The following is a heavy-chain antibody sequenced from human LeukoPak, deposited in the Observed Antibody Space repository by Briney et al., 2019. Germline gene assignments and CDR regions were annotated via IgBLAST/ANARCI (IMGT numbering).Heavy chain of an antibody. Sequence: SVKVSCKASGGTFSSYAISWVRQAPGQGLEWMGGIIPIFGTANYAQRFQGRVTITADESTSTAYMELSSLRSEDTAVYYCAREDHSSGYYFDYWGQGTLVTVSS. J-gene: IGHJ4*02. D-gene: IGHD6-19*01. CDR2: IIPIFGTA. CDR1: GGTFSSYA. CDR3: AREDHSSGYYFDY. V-gene: IGHV1-69*13.